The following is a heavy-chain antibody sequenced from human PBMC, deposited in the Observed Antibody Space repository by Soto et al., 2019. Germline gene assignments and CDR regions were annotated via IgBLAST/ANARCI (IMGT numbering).Heavy chain of an antibody. CDR1: GFTLSSND. D-gene: IGHD1-26*01. J-gene: IGHJ3*02. V-gene: IGHV3-30*03. CDR2: ISYDGGNE. Sequence: QVQLVESGGGVVQPGRSLRLSCAASGFTLSSNDMHWVRQAPGKGLEWVAVISYDGGNEDYADSVKGRITISRDNSKNTLYLQMNSLRAEDTAVYYCATVDSGRYGGDAFDIWGQGTMVTVSS. CDR3: ATVDSGRYGGDAFDI.